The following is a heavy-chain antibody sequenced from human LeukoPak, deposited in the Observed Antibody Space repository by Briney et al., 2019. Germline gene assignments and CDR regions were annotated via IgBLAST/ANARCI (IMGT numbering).Heavy chain of an antibody. CDR1: GGSISSYY. CDR2: IYTSGST. Sequence: SETLSLTCTVSGGSISSYYWSWIRQPAGKGLEWIGRIYTSGSTNYNPSLKSRVTMSVDTSKNQFSLKLSSVAAADTAVYYCARVEATVGFAXDXXGXXTMXTVS. CDR3: ARVEATVGFAXDX. D-gene: IGHD2-21*02. J-gene: IGHJ3*02. V-gene: IGHV4-4*07.